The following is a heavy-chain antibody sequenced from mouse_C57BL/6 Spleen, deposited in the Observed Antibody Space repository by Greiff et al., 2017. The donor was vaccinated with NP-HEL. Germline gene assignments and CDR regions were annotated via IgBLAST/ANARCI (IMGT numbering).Heavy chain of an antibody. J-gene: IGHJ3*01. CDR1: GFNFKNTY. D-gene: IGHD2-3*01. CDR2: IDPANGNT. V-gene: IGHV14-3*01. CDR3: ARIYDGYDDWFAY. Sequence: EVKLVESVAELVRPGASVKLSCTASGFNFKNTYMHWVKQRPEQGLEWIGRIDPANGNTKYAPKFQGKATLTADTSSNTAYLQLSSLTSEDTAIYYCARIYDGYDDWFAYWGQGTLVTVSA.